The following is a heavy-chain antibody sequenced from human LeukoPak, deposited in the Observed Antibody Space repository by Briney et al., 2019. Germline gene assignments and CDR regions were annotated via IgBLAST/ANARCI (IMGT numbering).Heavy chain of an antibody. CDR2: ISGSGDIT. CDR3: AKELQRGRTFEH. CDR1: GFTFSSSY. Sequence: PGGSLRLSCAASGFTFSSSYMGWVRQAPGKGLEWVSEISGSGDITYYPDSVKGRFTISRDNSKGTLYMQMNSLRVEDTAVYYCAKELQRGRTFEHWGQGTLVTVSS. J-gene: IGHJ4*02. D-gene: IGHD1-1*01. V-gene: IGHV3-23*01.